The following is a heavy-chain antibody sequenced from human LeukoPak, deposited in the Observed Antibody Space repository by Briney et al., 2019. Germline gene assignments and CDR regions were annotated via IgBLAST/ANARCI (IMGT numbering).Heavy chain of an antibody. Sequence: PGGSLRLSCAATGFTFSGRWMSWLRQAPGKGLEWVANINQDGTDKYYVDSVKGRFTISRDNAKNSLYLQMNSLRAEDTAVYYCAKDSYCSGGSCYYVWGQGTLVTVSS. CDR1: GFTFSGRW. CDR2: INQDGTDK. CDR3: AKDSYCSGGSCYYV. D-gene: IGHD2-15*01. V-gene: IGHV3-7*03. J-gene: IGHJ4*02.